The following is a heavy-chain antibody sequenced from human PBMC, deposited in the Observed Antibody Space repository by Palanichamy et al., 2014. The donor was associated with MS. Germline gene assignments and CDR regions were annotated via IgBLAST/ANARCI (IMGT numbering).Heavy chain of an antibody. CDR1: GGDLQQLC. CDR3: ARGVGYCSSTSCYSYYYYYGMDV. J-gene: IGHJ6*02. CDR2: IIPIFGTA. D-gene: IGHD2-2*03. Sequence: QLVAGLGREVEEGLGPPVKVRPARRSGGDLQQLCYQLGATGPLDKGLSGMGGIIPIFGTANYAQKFQGRVTITADESTSTAYMELSSLRSEDTAVYYCARGVGYCSSTSCYSYYYYYGMDVWGQGTTVTVSS. V-gene: IGHV1-69*01.